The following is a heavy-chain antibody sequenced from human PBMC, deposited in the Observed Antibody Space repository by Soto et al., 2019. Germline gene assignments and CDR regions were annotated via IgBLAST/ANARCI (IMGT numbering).Heavy chain of an antibody. CDR3: ARDLGVDIVATMGY. J-gene: IGHJ4*02. Sequence: ESGGGVVQPGRSLRLSCAASGFTFSSYGMHWVRQAPGKGLEWVAVIWYDGSNKYYADSVKGRFTISRDNSKNTLYLQMNSLRAEDTAVYYCARDLGVDIVATMGYWGQGTLVTVSS. CDR2: IWYDGSNK. CDR1: GFTFSSYG. D-gene: IGHD5-12*01. V-gene: IGHV3-33*01.